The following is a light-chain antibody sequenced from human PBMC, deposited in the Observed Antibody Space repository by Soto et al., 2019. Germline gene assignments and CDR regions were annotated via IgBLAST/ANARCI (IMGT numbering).Light chain of an antibody. CDR2: DAS. V-gene: IGKV3-20*01. CDR3: QQFSSYPLT. CDR1: QTVRNNS. J-gene: IGKJ4*01. Sequence: EFVLTQSPGTLSLSPGERATLSCRASQTVRNNSLAWYQQKPGQAPRLLIYDASSRATGIPDRFSGGGSGTDVTLTISRLEPEDFAVYYCQQFSSYPLTFGGGTKVEIK.